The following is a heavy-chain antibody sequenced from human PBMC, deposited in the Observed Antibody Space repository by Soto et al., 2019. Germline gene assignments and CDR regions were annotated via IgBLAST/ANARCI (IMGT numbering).Heavy chain of an antibody. D-gene: IGHD6-19*01. J-gene: IGHJ4*02. CDR2: INAGNGNA. CDR1: GYTFTGYA. Sequence: QVQLVQSGAEEKKPGASVKVSCKASGYTFTGYAMHWVRQAPGQGLEWTGWINAGNGNAKYSQKFQGRVTITRDTTASTAYMELSSLRSEDTAVYYCARAVAVPADFDYWGQGTLVPVSS. CDR3: ARAVAVPADFDY. V-gene: IGHV1-3*05.